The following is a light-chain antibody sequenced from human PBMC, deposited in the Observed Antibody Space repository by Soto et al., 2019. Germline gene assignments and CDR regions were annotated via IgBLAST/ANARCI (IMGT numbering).Light chain of an antibody. V-gene: IGKV1-27*01. CDR3: QKYNSAPFT. CDR1: QGISNY. CDR2: VAS. Sequence: DIQMTQSPSSLSASVGDRVTITCRASQGISNYLAWYQQKPGKVPKVLIYVASTLQSGVPSRFSGSGSGTDLLLTISILQPEDVATYYRQKYNSAPFTVGPGTTVDIK. J-gene: IGKJ3*01.